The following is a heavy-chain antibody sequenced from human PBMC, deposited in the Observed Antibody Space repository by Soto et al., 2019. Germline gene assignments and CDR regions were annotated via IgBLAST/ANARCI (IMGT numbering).Heavy chain of an antibody. CDR3: VKDRSDTWSFDN. V-gene: IGHV3-30*18. J-gene: IGHJ4*02. D-gene: IGHD2-8*02. CDR2: VSHDGTLY. Sequence: QVQLVESGGGVVQPGRSLRLSCSASGFIYSSCAMHWVRQVPGKGLEWLAVVSHDGTLYPYADSVRGRFTISRDNSRKMRYLQMNSLRHDDTAVYYCVKDRSDTWSFDNWGQGTLVTVSS. CDR1: GFIYSSCA.